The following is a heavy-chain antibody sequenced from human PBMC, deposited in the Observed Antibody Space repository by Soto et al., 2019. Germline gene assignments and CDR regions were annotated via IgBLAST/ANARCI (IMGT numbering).Heavy chain of an antibody. CDR3: ARDHKGYCSSTSCPDYYYGMDV. CDR2: IYYSGST. CDR1: GGSISSYY. D-gene: IGHD2-2*01. Sequence: PSETLSLTCSVSGGSISSYYWGWIRQPPGKGLEWIGYIYYSGSTNYNPSLKSRVTISVDTSMNQFSLKLSSVTAADTAVYYCARDHKGYCSSTSCPDYYYGMDVWGQGTTVTVSS. V-gene: IGHV4-59*01. J-gene: IGHJ6*02.